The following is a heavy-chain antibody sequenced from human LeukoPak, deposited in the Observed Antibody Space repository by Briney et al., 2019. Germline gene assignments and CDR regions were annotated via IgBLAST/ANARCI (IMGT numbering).Heavy chain of an antibody. CDR1: GFTVSSNH. V-gene: IGHV3-53*05. Sequence: GGSLRLSCAASGFTVSSNHMSWVRQAPGKGLEWVSVIYSGGSTYYADSVKGRFTISRDNSKNTLYLQMDSLRAEDTAVYYCAKANTAMSYFDYWGQGTLVTVSS. D-gene: IGHD5-18*01. CDR3: AKANTAMSYFDY. J-gene: IGHJ4*02. CDR2: IYSGGST.